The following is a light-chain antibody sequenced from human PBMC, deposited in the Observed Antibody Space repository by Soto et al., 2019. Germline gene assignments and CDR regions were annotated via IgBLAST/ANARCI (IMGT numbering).Light chain of an antibody. CDR1: QSVSST. CDR3: QHYNSWPRT. J-gene: IGKJ1*01. Sequence: EIVMTQSPATLSVSPGERATLSCRASQSVSSTLAWYQQKPGQAPRLLIYGASTRATGIPARLSGSGSGTEFTLTIRSLQSEDFAVYYCQHYNSWPRTFGQGTKVEIK. CDR2: GAS. V-gene: IGKV3-15*01.